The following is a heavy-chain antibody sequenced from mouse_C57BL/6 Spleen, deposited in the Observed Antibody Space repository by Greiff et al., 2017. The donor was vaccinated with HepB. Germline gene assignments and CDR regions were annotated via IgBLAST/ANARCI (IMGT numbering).Heavy chain of an antibody. Sequence: QVQLQQSGAELVRPGASVTLSCKASGYTFTDYEMHWVKQTPVHGLEWIGAIDPETGGTADKSSSTAYMELRSLTSEDSAVYYCTRSSGRDYFDYWGQGTTLTVSS. V-gene: IGHV1-15*01. CDR3: TRSSGRDYFDY. CDR1: GYTFTDYE. J-gene: IGHJ2*01. CDR2: IDPETGG.